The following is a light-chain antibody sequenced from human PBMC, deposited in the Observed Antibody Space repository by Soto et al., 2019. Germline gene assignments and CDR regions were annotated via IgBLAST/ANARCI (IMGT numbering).Light chain of an antibody. J-gene: IGLJ1*01. CDR3: SSLTTRFTYV. CDR1: SSDVGAYNY. V-gene: IGLV2-14*01. Sequence: QSVLTQPASVSGSPGQSVAISCSGTSSDVGAYNYVSWYQQHPGKAPKLLLSEVSNRPSGVSDRLFGSKSGNTASLTISGLQAEDEADYYCSSLTTRFTYVFGTGTKVTVL. CDR2: EVS.